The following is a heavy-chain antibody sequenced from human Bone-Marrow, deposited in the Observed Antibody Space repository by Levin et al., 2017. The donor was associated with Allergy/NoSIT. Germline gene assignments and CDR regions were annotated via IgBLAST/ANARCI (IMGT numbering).Heavy chain of an antibody. CDR2: IYTGGST. CDR3: ARGGGGAYQFDP. CDR1: GGSISGYY. V-gene: IGHV4-4*07. D-gene: IGHD3-16*01. J-gene: IGHJ5*02. Sequence: SETLSLTCTVPGGSISGYYWSWIRQPAGKGLEWIGRIYTGGSTNYNPSLKSRVTMSVDTSKNQFSLKLNSVTAADTAVYYCARGGGGAYQFDPWGQGTLVTVSS.